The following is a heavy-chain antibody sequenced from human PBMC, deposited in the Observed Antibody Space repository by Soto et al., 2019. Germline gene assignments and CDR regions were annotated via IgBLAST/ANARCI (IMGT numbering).Heavy chain of an antibody. V-gene: IGHV3-15*01. CDR3: VVMWFGELLFQETDXFDP. CDR1: GFTFSNAW. CDR2: IKSKTDGGTT. J-gene: IGHJ5*02. Sequence: GGSLRLCCAASGFTFSNAWMSWVRQAPGKGLEWVGRIKSKTDGGTTDYAAPVKGRFTISRDDSKNTLYLQMNSLKTEDTAVYYCVVMWFGELLFQETDXFDPWGQATLVTVSS. D-gene: IGHD3-10*01.